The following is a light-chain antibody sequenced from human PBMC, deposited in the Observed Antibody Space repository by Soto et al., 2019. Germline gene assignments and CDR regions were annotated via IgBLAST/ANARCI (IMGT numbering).Light chain of an antibody. CDR2: GAS. Sequence: EIVMTQSPATLSVSPGERATLSCRASQSVGRNLAWYQQKPGQAPRLIIYGASTMATGIPARFSGSGSGTEFTLTISSLQSEDFAIYSCQQYNHWPPLTFGGGTKVEIK. V-gene: IGKV3-15*01. J-gene: IGKJ4*01. CDR1: QSVGRN. CDR3: QQYNHWPPLT.